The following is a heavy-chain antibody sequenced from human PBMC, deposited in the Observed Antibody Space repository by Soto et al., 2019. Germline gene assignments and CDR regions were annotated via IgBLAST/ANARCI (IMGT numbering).Heavy chain of an antibody. CDR1: GFTFTSYS. Sequence: PGGSLRLSCTAAGFTFTSYSMNWVRQAPGRGLEWVSHITGSSSTIHYADSVKGRFTISRDNAKNSLYLQMNSLRVEDTAMYYCVRGIPGSSWGQGTLVTVSS. J-gene: IGHJ4*02. CDR2: ITGSSSTI. CDR3: VRGIPGSS. V-gene: IGHV3-48*01.